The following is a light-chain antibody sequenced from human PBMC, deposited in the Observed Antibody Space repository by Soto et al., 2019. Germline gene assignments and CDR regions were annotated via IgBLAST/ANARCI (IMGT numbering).Light chain of an antibody. J-gene: IGKJ1*01. CDR2: KAS. V-gene: IGKV1-5*03. CDR1: QDISNY. CDR3: QHYNSYSGA. Sequence: DIQMTQSPSSLSASVGDRVTITCQASQDISNYLNWYQQKPGKAPKLLIYKASTLKSGVPSRFSGSGSGTEFTLTISSLQPDDFATYYCQHYNSYSGAFGQGTNV.